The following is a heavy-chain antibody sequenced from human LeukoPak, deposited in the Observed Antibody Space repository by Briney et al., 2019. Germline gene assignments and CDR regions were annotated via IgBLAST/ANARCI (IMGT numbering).Heavy chain of an antibody. CDR3: AKGGPDDYVWGSYRSPQDY. J-gene: IGHJ4*02. D-gene: IGHD3-16*02. V-gene: IGHV3-23*01. CDR2: ISGSGGST. CDR1: GFTFSSYA. Sequence: GGSLRLSCAASGFTFSSYAMSWVRQAPGKGLEWVSAISGSGGSTYYADSVKGRFTISRDNSKNTLYLQMNSLRAEDTAVYYRAKGGPDDYVWGSYRSPQDYWGQGTLVTVSS.